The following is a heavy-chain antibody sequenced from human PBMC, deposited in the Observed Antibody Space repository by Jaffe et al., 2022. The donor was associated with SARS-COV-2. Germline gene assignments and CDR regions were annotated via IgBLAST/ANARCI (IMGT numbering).Heavy chain of an antibody. J-gene: IGHJ4*02. CDR3: ARESNRFPTVRGKWFDY. V-gene: IGHV3-64*01. D-gene: IGHD3-10*01. CDR1: GFIFSSYV. CDR2: ISIMGGST. Sequence: EVQLVESGGGLVQPGGSLRLSCAASGFIFSSYVMHWVRQAPGKGLEYVSGISIMGGSTYYANSVKGRFTISRDKSKNTLYLQMDSLRVEDMAVYYCARESNRFPTVRGKWFDYWGQGTLVTGSS.